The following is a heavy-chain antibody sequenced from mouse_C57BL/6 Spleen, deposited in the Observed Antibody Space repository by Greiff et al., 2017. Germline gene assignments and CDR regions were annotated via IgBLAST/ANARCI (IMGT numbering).Heavy chain of an antibody. D-gene: IGHD2-10*02. Sequence: QVQLKQPGAELVRPGTSVKLSCKASGYTFTSYWMHWVKQRPGQGLEWIGGIDPSDSYTNYNQKFKGKATLTVDTSSSTAYMQLSSLTSEDSAVYYCARNGGYGYWGQGTTLTVSS. CDR1: GYTFTSYW. CDR2: IDPSDSYT. J-gene: IGHJ2*01. V-gene: IGHV1-59*01. CDR3: ARNGGYGY.